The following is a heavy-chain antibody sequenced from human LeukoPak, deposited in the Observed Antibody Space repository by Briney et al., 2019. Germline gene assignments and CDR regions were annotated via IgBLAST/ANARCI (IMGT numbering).Heavy chain of an antibody. D-gene: IGHD1-26*01. V-gene: IGHV5-51*01. CDR2: IYPGDSDT. CDR1: GYRFTNYW. J-gene: IGHJ5*02. Sequence: GESLKISCKTSGYRFTNYWIGWVRQMPGKGLEWMGIIYPGDSDTRYGPSFQGQVTISADKSISTTYLQWSSLRASDTAMYYCARLVGAILDNWFDPWGQGTLVTVSS. CDR3: ARLVGAILDNWFDP.